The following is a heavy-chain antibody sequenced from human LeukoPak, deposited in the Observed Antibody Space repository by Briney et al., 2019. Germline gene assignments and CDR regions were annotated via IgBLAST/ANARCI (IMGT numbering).Heavy chain of an antibody. D-gene: IGHD6-19*01. J-gene: IGHJ4*02. CDR1: GFTFSSYA. CDR3: AKGAPSSGWCPYYFDY. CDR2: ISGSGGST. V-gene: IGHV3-23*01. Sequence: GGPPRLSCAASGFTFSSYAMSWVRQAPGKGLEWVSAISGSGGSTYYADSVKGRFTIYRDNSKNTLYLQMNSLRAEDTAVYYCAKGAPSSGWCPYYFDYWGQGTLVTVSS.